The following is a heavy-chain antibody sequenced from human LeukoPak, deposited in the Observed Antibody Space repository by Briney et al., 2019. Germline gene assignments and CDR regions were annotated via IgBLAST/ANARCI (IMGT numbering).Heavy chain of an antibody. CDR1: GFTFSSYA. CDR3: AGARGAVAGDFDY. CDR2: FSGSGGST. J-gene: IGHJ4*02. Sequence: GGSLRLSCAASGFTFSSYAMSWVRQAPGKGLEWVSAFSGSGGSTYYADSVKGRFSISRDNSKNTLYLQMNSLRAEDTAVYYCAGARGAVAGDFDYWGQGTLVTVSS. D-gene: IGHD6-19*01. V-gene: IGHV3-23*01.